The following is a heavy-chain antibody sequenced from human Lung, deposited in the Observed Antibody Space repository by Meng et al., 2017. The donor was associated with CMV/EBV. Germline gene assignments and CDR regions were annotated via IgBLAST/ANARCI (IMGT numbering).Heavy chain of an antibody. J-gene: IGHJ1*01. CDR2: IPHRGSS. D-gene: IGHD5-12*01. CDR1: GDSITNHNW. Sequence: QGQLRESGPELGKPSETLSLTCAVSGDSITNHNWWAWVRQPPGKGLEWIGEIPHRGSSAYNPSLKSRVSMSIDKSKNQFSLKLTSVTAADTAVYHCLRRSGGSVWGQGTLVTVSS. V-gene: IGHV4-4*02. CDR3: LRRSGGSV.